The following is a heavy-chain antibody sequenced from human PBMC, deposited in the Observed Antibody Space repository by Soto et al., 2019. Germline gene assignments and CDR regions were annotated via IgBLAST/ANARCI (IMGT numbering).Heavy chain of an antibody. D-gene: IGHD5-18*01. CDR3: ARGRGYSYGIRDYYYYYGMDV. CDR2: IYYSGGT. V-gene: IGHV4-31*03. J-gene: IGHJ6*02. CDR1: GGSISSGGYY. Sequence: PSETLSLTCTVSGGSISSGGYYWSWIRQHPGKGLEWIGYIYYSGGTYYNPSLKSRVTISVDTSKNQFSLKLSSVTAADTAVYYCARGRGYSYGIRDYYYYYGMDVWGQGTTVTVSS.